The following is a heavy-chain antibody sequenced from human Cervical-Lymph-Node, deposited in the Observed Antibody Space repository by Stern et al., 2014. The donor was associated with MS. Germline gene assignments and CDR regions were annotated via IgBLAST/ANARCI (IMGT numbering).Heavy chain of an antibody. CDR3: ARGNWNYEGMGY. CDR2: IWYDGNKK. CDR1: GFTFSNYG. Sequence: QVQLVQSGGGVVQPGRSLRLSCAASGFTFSNYGMHWVRQAPGKGLEWLAVIWYDGNKKYYAGSVKGRFTISRDNSKNTLFLQMSSLTAEDTALYYCARGNWNYEGMGYWGQGTLVTVSS. J-gene: IGHJ4*02. V-gene: IGHV3-33*01. D-gene: IGHD1-7*01.